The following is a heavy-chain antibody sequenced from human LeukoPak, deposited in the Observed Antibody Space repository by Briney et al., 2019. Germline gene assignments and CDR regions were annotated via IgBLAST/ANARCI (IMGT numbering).Heavy chain of an antibody. CDR1: GTSFTSYY. V-gene: IGHV4-34*01. D-gene: IGHD6-19*01. Sequence: SETLSLTCGVSGTSFTSYYWSWLRQAPGKGLEWIGEVNHSGYTNMNPSLKSRVSISIDTSKNHFSLKMSLATAADTALYYCARGSGWNSFDPWGQGTLVTVSS. CDR2: VNHSGYT. CDR3: ARGSGWNSFDP. J-gene: IGHJ5*02.